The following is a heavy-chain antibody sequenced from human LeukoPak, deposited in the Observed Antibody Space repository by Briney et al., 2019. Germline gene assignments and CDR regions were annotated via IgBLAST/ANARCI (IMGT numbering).Heavy chain of an antibody. CDR2: IYPGDSDT. CDR1: GYTFSNYW. D-gene: IGHD6-13*01. Sequence: GESLKISCKGSGYTFSNYWIGWVRQMPGKGLEWMGIIYPGDSDTRYSPSFQGQVTISADKSISTAYLQWSSLKASDTAMYYCARLRPFQQLNYWGQGTLVTVSS. CDR3: ARLRPFQQLNY. J-gene: IGHJ4*02. V-gene: IGHV5-51*01.